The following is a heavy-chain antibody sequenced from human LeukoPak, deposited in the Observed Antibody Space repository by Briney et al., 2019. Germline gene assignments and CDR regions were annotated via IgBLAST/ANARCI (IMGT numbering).Heavy chain of an antibody. J-gene: IGHJ4*02. V-gene: IGHV1-69*05. Sequence: SVKVSCKASGGTFSSYAISWVRQAPGQGLEWMGGIIPIFGTANYAQKFQGRVTITTDESTSTAYMELSSLRSEDTAVYYCARSSPNYCSSTSCFYYFDYWGQGTLVTVSS. CDR1: GGTFSSYA. CDR2: IIPIFGTA. D-gene: IGHD2-2*01. CDR3: ARSSPNYCSSTSCFYYFDY.